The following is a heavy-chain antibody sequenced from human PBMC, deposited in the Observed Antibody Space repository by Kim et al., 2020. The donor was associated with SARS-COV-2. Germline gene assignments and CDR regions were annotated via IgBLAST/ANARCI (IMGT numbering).Heavy chain of an antibody. J-gene: IGHJ3*02. V-gene: IGHV3-23*01. CDR3: AKGEYSSSWREGATLAFDI. CDR1: GFTFSSYA. CDR2: ISGSGGST. Sequence: GGSLRLSCAASGFTFSSYAMSWVRQAPGKGLEWVSAISGSGGSTYYADSVKGRFTISRDNSKNTLYLQMNSLRAEDTAVYYCAKGEYSSSWREGATLAFDIWGQGTMVTVSS. D-gene: IGHD6-13*01.